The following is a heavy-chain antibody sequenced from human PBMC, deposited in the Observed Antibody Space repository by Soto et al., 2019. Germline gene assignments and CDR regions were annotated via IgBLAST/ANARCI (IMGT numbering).Heavy chain of an antibody. J-gene: IGHJ6*02. D-gene: IGHD3-10*01. CDR2: VHHSWGS. V-gene: IGHV4-59*08. Sequence: SETLSLTCTVSGGSISSYYWSWIRQPPGKGMEWIGYVHHSWGSTYNPSLQSRVAISLDTSKSQFSLKLTSVTATDTAVYYCARQGFGALHGLVDVSGQGTTVTVSS. CDR1: GGSISSYY. CDR3: ARQGFGALHGLVDV.